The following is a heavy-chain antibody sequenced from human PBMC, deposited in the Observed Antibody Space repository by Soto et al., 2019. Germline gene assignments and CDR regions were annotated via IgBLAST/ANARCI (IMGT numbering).Heavy chain of an antibody. Sequence: SETLSLTCTVSGGSISSYYWSWIRQPPGKGLEWIGYIYYSGSTNYNPSLKSRVTISVDTSKNQFSPKLSSVTAADTAVYYCARDFALGSSSGEVYYYYGMDVWGQGTTVTVSS. V-gene: IGHV4-59*01. J-gene: IGHJ6*02. CDR1: GGSISSYY. CDR3: ARDFALGSSSGEVYYYYGMDV. CDR2: IYYSGST. D-gene: IGHD6-6*01.